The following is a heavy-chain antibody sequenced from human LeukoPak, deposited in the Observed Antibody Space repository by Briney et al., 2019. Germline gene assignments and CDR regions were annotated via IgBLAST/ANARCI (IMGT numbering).Heavy chain of an antibody. J-gene: IGHJ2*01. CDR1: GDSISSYY. D-gene: IGHD3-10*01. V-gene: IGHV4-59*01. Sequence: SETLSLTCTVSGDSISSYYWSWIRQPPEKGLEWIGYIYYSGSTNYNPSLKSRVTISVDTSKTRFSLKMNSVTAADTAVYYCARLQRITMAGPDYWYFDLWGRGTLVTVSS. CDR3: ARLQRITMAGPDYWYFDL. CDR2: IYYSGST.